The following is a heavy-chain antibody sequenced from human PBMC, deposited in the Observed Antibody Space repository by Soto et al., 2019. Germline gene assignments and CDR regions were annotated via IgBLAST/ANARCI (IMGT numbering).Heavy chain of an antibody. Sequence: QVQLQESGSRLVRPSQTLSLTCSVSRGSVSSGGYSWSWIRQAPGKGLEWIGFISPSGSPAYNPSLKSRVSISVDTSNNQISLELSSVTAADTAVYYCTRSVLAWAPGTLVTVSS. V-gene: IGHV4-30-2*01. D-gene: IGHD3-10*02. CDR3: TRSVLA. J-gene: IGHJ5*02. CDR1: RGSVSSGGYS. CDR2: ISPSGSP.